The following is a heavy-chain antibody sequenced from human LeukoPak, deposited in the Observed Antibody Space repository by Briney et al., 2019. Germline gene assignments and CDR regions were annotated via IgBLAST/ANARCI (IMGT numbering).Heavy chain of an antibody. V-gene: IGHV4-39*01. D-gene: IGHD3-3*01. CDR3: ARPSGYYAFDY. J-gene: IGHJ4*02. Sequence: SETLSLTCTVSGGSLSSSSYYWGWIRQPPGKGLEWIGSIYYSGSTYYNPSLKSRVTISVDTSKNQFSLKLSSVTAADTAVYYCARPSGYYAFDYWGQGTLVTVSS. CDR1: GGSLSSSSYY. CDR2: IYYSGST.